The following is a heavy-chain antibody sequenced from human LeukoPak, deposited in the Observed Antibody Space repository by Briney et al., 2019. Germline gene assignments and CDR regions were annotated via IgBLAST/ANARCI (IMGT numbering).Heavy chain of an antibody. Sequence: GGSLRLSCAASGFTFTSLEMAWVRQAPGKGLEWLSYISGRGNAVFYANSVKGRFTNSRDNAKNSVYLQMNGLRAEDTAIYFCAVALTMGFYFGYGGQGTLVSVSS. CDR2: ISGRGNAV. CDR3: AVALTMGFYFGY. J-gene: IGHJ4*02. D-gene: IGHD3-10*01. V-gene: IGHV3-48*03. CDR1: GFTFTSLE.